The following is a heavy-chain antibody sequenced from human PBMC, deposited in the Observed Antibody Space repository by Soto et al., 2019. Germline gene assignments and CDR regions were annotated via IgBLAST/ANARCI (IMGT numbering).Heavy chain of an antibody. CDR2: IWYDGSEK. CDR1: GFTFGRYG. D-gene: IGHD3-22*01. CDR3: SSVDSHSIHLDY. J-gene: IGHJ4*02. V-gene: IGHV3-33*01. Sequence: QVQLVESGGGVVQPGRSLRLSCAASGFTFGRYGMHWVRQGPGKGLEWVAVIWYDGSEKYYGDSVKGRFTISRDNFKSTLYLQMTNVRVDDTDIYYCSSVDSHSIHLDYWGQGTLVTVSS.